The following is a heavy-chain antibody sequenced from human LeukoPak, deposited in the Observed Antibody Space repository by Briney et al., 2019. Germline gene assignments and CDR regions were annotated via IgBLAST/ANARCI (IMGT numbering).Heavy chain of an antibody. CDR1: GFTFSSYA. D-gene: IGHD3-9*01. Sequence: PGGSLRLSCAASGFTFSSYAMSWVRQAPGKGLEWVSDVSGSGGSTYYADSVKGRFTISRDNSKNTLYLQMNSLRAEDTAVYYCAKEYKLSGFTVAFDYWGLGTLVTVSS. CDR2: VSGSGGST. J-gene: IGHJ4*02. CDR3: AKEYKLSGFTVAFDY. V-gene: IGHV3-23*01.